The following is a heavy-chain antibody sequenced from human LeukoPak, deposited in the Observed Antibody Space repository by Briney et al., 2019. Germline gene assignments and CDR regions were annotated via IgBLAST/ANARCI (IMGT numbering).Heavy chain of an antibody. Sequence: GASVKVSCKASGYTFTSYGISWVRQAPGQGLEWMGWISAYNGNTNYAQKLQGRVTMTTDTPTSTAYMELRSLRSDDTAVYYCARVSGGPNYYYYGMDVWGQGTTVTVSS. CDR2: ISAYNGNT. CDR3: ARVSGGPNYYYYGMDV. CDR1: GYTFTSYG. J-gene: IGHJ6*02. V-gene: IGHV1-18*01. D-gene: IGHD1-26*01.